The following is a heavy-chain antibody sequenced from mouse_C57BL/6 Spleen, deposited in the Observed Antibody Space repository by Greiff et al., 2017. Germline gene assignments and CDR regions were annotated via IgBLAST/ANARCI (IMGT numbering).Heavy chain of an antibody. Sequence: QVHVKQSGAELVKPGASVKISCKASGYAFSSYWMNWVKQRPGKGLEWIGQIYPGDGDTNYNGKFKGKATLTADKSSSTAYIQLSSLTSEDSAVYFFARNDGDAMDYWGQGPSVTVSS. J-gene: IGHJ4*01. V-gene: IGHV1-80*01. CDR3: ARNDGDAMDY. CDR2: IYPGDGDT. D-gene: IGHD2-12*01. CDR1: GYAFSSYW.